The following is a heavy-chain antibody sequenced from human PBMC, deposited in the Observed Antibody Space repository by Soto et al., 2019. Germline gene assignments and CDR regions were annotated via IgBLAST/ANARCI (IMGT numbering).Heavy chain of an antibody. CDR3: ARRDGYNFDY. V-gene: IGHV3-64*01. CDR2: ISSNGGST. CDR1: GFTSSTYA. J-gene: IGHJ4*02. D-gene: IGHD5-12*01. Sequence: GGSLRLSCAASGFTSSTYAMHWSRQAPGKGLEYVSAISSNGGSTYYANSVKGRFTISRDNSKNTLYLQMGSLRAEDMAVYYCARRDGYNFDYWGQGTLVTVSS.